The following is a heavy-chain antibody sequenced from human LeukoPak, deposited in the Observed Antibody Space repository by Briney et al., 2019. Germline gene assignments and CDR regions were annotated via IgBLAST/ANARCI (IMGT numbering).Heavy chain of an antibody. CDR1: GGSISSYY. CDR3: ARNGPSPPRIYYYYGMDV. J-gene: IGHJ6*02. CDR2: IYYSGST. Sequence: SSETLSLTCTVSGGSISSYYWSWIRQPPGKGLEWIGYIYYSGSTNYNPSLKSRVTISVDTSKNQFSLKLSSVTAADTAVYYCARNGPSPPRIYYYYGMDVWGQGTTVTVSS. V-gene: IGHV4-59*12. D-gene: IGHD2-8*01.